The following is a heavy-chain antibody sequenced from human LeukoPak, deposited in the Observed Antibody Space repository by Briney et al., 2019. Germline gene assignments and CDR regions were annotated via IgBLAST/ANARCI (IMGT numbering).Heavy chain of an antibody. Sequence: GGSLRLSCAASGFTFSSYWMNWVRQAPGKGLVWVSRIASDGSSTTYADSVKGRFSISRDNAKNTLYLQMNSLRVEDTAVYYCARDQEDSSSALWGQGTLVTVSS. J-gene: IGHJ4*02. CDR3: ARDQEDSSSAL. CDR2: IASDGSST. D-gene: IGHD6-6*01. V-gene: IGHV3-74*01. CDR1: GFTFSSYW.